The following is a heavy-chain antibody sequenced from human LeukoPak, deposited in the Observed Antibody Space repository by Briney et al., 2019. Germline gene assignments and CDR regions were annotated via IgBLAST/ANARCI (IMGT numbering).Heavy chain of an antibody. D-gene: IGHD6-6*01. Sequence: PSETLSLTCTVSGGSISGYYWSWIRQPPGKGLEWIGYIHTSGRTNYNPSLKSRVTISVDTSKNHFSLMLSSVTAADTAVYYCARFSSSSIHSYYYYMDVWGKGTTVTVSS. CDR3: ARFSSSSIHSYYYYMDV. V-gene: IGHV4-4*09. CDR2: IHTSGRT. CDR1: GGSISGYY. J-gene: IGHJ6*03.